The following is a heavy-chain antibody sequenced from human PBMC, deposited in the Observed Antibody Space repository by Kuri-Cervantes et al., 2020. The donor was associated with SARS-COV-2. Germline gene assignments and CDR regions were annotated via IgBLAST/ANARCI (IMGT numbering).Heavy chain of an antibody. CDR3: ARGSNYDFWSGYSTFDY. CDR2: IYHSGST. CDR1: GGSISSGGYY. J-gene: IGHJ4*02. Sequence: SETLSLTCTVSGGSISSGGYYWSWIRQPPGKGLEWIGYIYHSGSTYYNPSLKSRVTISVDTSKNQFSLKLSSVTAADTAVYYCARGSNYDFWSGYSTFDYWGQGTLVTVS. D-gene: IGHD3-3*01. V-gene: IGHV4-61*08.